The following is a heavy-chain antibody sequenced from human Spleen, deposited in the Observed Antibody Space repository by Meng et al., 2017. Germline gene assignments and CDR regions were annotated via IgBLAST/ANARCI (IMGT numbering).Heavy chain of an antibody. J-gene: IGHJ4*02. D-gene: IGHD7-27*01. CDR1: GGSFSGYY. V-gene: IGHV4-34*01. CDR2: IYYSGST. Sequence: QVPLTPLGAGLLKPSETLSLPCAVYGGSFSGYYWSWIRPHPGKGLEWIGYIYYSGSTYYNPSLKSRVTISVDTSKNQFSLKLTSVTAADTAVYYCARDYWGSLDYWGQGILVTVSS. CDR3: ARDYWGSLDY.